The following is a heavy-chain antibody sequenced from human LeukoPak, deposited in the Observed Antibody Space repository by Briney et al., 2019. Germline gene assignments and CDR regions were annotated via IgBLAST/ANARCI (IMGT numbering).Heavy chain of an antibody. CDR2: IYNSGNT. V-gene: IGHV4-4*07. J-gene: IGHJ4*02. D-gene: IGHD3-22*01. Sequence: SETLSLTCTVSGGSISTNYWSWIRQPAGKGLEWIGRIYNSGNTNYSPSLESRVTMSADTSKNRFSLKLSSVTAADTAVYYCARGTFDSSGYYLFDYWGQGTLVTVSS. CDR1: GGSISTNY. CDR3: ARGTFDSSGYYLFDY.